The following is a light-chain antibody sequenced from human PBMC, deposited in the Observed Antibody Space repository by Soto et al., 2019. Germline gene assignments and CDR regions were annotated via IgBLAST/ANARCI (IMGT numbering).Light chain of an antibody. CDR1: QSVSSFY. V-gene: IGKV3-15*01. CDR3: QQYHNWPWT. CDR2: GAS. J-gene: IGKJ1*01. Sequence: EMVMTQSPATLSESPGERATLSCRASQSVSSFYLAWYQQKPGQAPRLLIYGASTRATGIPSRFSASGSGTEFTLTISSLQSEDFAGYYCQQYHNWPWTFGQGTKVEIK.